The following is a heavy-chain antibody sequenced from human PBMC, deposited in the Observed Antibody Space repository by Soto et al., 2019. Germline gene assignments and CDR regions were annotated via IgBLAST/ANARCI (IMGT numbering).Heavy chain of an antibody. Sequence: QLQLQESGSGLVKPSQTLSLTCAVSGGSISSGGYSWSWIRQPPGKGLEWIGYMYHSGSTDYNPSRNSRVTMSLDRSKNQFSLKLSSVTAAGTAVYYCARGYYANAFDIWGQGTMVTVSS. CDR1: GGSISSGGYS. CDR2: MYHSGST. J-gene: IGHJ3*02. D-gene: IGHD1-26*01. CDR3: ARGYYANAFDI. V-gene: IGHV4-30-2*01.